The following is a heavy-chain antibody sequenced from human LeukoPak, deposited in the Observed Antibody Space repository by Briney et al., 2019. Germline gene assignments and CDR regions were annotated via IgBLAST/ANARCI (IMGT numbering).Heavy chain of an antibody. CDR2: VYPGDSDT. D-gene: IGHD3-10*01. V-gene: IGHV5-51*01. J-gene: IGHJ4*02. CDR1: GYSFTTYW. CDR3: ASKRYYYGSGTGFDY. Sequence: GESLKISCSGSGYSFTTYWIGWVRQMPGKGPEWMGIVYPGDSDTRYSPSFQGQVTISADKSINTAYLQWSSLKASDTAMYYCASKRYYYGSGTGFDYWGQGTLVTVSS.